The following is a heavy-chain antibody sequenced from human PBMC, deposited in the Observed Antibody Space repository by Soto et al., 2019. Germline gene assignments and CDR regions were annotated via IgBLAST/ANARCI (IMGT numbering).Heavy chain of an antibody. J-gene: IGHJ5*02. CDR1: GEYFSANY. CDR3: ATGGLFSS. V-gene: IGHV4-34*01. CDR2: INHAGTT. D-gene: IGHD3-3*01. Sequence: QVQLQQWGAGLLKPSETVSLTCDISGEYFSANYWSWIRQTPGKGLEWLGEINHAGTTDYNPSVEDRIIISADASKNQFSLNLTSVTAMDTAVYYCATGGLFSSWGQGTLVTVSS.